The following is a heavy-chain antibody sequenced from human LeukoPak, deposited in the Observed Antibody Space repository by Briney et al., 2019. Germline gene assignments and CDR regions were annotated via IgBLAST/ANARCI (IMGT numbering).Heavy chain of an antibody. CDR2: INVGNGNT. D-gene: IGHD6-13*01. CDR3: ARGHPYSSSWPIDY. CDR1: GYTFTSHA. V-gene: IGHV1-3*01. Sequence: ASVKVSCKASGYTFTSHAMHWVRQAPGQRLEWMGWINVGNGNTKYSQKFQGRVTITRDTSASTAYMELSSLRSEDTAVYYCARGHPYSSSWPIDYWGQGTLVTVSS. J-gene: IGHJ4*02.